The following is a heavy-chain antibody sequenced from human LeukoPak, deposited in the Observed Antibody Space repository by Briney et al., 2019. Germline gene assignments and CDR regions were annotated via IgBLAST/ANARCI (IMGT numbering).Heavy chain of an antibody. CDR3: AKHSGGWQRPPPDY. CDR2: ISGSGGST. D-gene: IGHD6-19*01. V-gene: IGHV3-23*01. CDR1: GFTFSSYA. Sequence: GGSLRLSCAASGFTFSSYAMSWVRQAPGKGLEWVSAISGSGGSTYYADSVKGRVTISRDNSKNTLYLQMNSLRAEDTAVYYCAKHSGGWQRPPPDYWGQGTLVTVSS. J-gene: IGHJ4*02.